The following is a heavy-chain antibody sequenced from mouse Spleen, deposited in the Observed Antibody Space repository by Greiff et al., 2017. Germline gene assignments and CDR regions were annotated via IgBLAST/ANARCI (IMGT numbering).Heavy chain of an antibody. D-gene: IGHD1-1*01. CDR1: GFNIKDDY. CDR2: IDPENGDT. Sequence: VHVKQSGAELVRPGASVKLSCTASGFNIKDDYMHWVKQRPEQGLEWIGWIDPENGDTEYASKFQGKATITADTSSNTAYLQLSSLTSEDTAVYYCTRGYGSSYWGQGTTLTVSS. V-gene: IGHV14-4*01. CDR3: TRGYGSSY. J-gene: IGHJ2*01.